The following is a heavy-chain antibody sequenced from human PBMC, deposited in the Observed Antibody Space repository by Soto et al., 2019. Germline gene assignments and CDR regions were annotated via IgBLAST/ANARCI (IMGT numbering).Heavy chain of an antibody. CDR3: ARDLGYCSSTSCYRKLFDY. V-gene: IGHV4-61*08. D-gene: IGHD2-2*01. J-gene: IGHJ4*02. CDR1: GGSISSGDYY. Sequence: PSETLSLTCTVSGGSISSGDYYWSWIRQPPGKGLEWIGEINHSGSTNYNPSLKSRVTISVDTSKNQFSLKLSSVTAADTAVYYCARDLGYCSSTSCYRKLFDYWGQGTLVTVSS. CDR2: INHSGST.